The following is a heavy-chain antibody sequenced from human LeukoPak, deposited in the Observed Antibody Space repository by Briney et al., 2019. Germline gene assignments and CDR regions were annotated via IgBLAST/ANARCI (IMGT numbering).Heavy chain of an antibody. CDR3: ARDFGITWAQYYFDY. D-gene: IGHD3-10*01. CDR2: ISFDGSHK. J-gene: IGHJ4*02. V-gene: IGHV3-30*04. Sequence: PGGSLRLSCAASGFTFSSHPMHWVRQAPGKGLEWVAVISFDGSHKYYADSVTGRFTISRDNSKNTLYLQMDSLGTDDTAMYYCARDFGITWAQYYFDYWGQGTLVTVSS. CDR1: GFTFSSHP.